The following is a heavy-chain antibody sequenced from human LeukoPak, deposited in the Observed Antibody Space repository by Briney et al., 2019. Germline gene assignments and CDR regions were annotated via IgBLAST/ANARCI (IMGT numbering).Heavy chain of an antibody. CDR1: GSTFSSYW. D-gene: IGHD3-9*01. J-gene: IGHJ4*02. CDR2: INSDGSST. V-gene: IGHV3-74*01. CDR3: ARAGLYYDILTGYYMSTESKTDY. Sequence: QPGGSLRLSCAASGSTFSSYWMHWVRQAPGKGLVWVSRINSDGSSTSYADSVKGRFTISRDNAKNTLYLQMNSLRAEDTAVYYCARAGLYYDILTGYYMSTESKTDYWGQGTLVTVSS.